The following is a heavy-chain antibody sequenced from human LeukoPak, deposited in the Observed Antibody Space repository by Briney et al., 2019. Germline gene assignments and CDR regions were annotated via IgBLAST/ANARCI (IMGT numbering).Heavy chain of an antibody. J-gene: IGHJ4*02. V-gene: IGHV3-33*01. CDR2: IWYDGSNK. Sequence: GGSLRLSCAASGFTFSSYGMHWVRQAPGKGLEWVAVIWYDGSNKYYADSVKGRFTISRDNSKNTLYLQMNSLRAEDTAVYYCARKSGRDQPFDSWGQGTLVTVSS. CDR1: GFTFSSYG. CDR3: ARKSGRDQPFDS. D-gene: IGHD2-21*02.